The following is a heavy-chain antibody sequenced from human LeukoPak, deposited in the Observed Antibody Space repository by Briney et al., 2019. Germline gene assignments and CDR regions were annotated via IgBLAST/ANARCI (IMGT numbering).Heavy chain of an antibody. CDR3: ARLALPGAD. Sequence: SETLSLTCTVSGGSISTSNYYWGWIRQPPGKGLEWIGEINHSGSTNYNPSLKSRVTISVDTSKKQFSLELTSLTAADTAVYYCARLALPGADWGQGTLVTVSS. CDR2: INHSGST. J-gene: IGHJ4*02. CDR1: GGSISTSNYY. V-gene: IGHV4-39*01.